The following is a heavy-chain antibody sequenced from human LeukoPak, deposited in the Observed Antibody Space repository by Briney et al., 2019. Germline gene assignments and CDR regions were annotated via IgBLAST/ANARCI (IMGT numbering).Heavy chain of an antibody. CDR2: IYYTGST. CDR1: GGSINSYY. D-gene: IGHD5-12*01. V-gene: IGHV4-59*12. Sequence: SETLSLTCTVSGGSINSYYWSWIRQPPGKGLEWIGYIYYTGSTNYNPSLKSRLIISVDTSKNQFSLKLSSVTAADTAVYYCARDSVAFRNWFDPWGQGTLVTVSS. CDR3: ARDSVAFRNWFDP. J-gene: IGHJ5*02.